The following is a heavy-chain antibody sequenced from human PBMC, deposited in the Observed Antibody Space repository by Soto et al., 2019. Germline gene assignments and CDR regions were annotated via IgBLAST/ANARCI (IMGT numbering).Heavy chain of an antibody. CDR2: IYYSGST. Sequence: SETLSLTCSVSGGSISSGYYYWSWIRQPPGKGLEWIGNIYYSGSTNYNPSLKSRVTISVDTSKNQFSLKLSSVTAADTAVYYCARGFWAAAGWFDPWGQGTLVTVSS. J-gene: IGHJ5*02. D-gene: IGHD6-13*01. CDR3: ARGFWAAAGWFDP. V-gene: IGHV4-30-4*01. CDR1: GGSISSGYYY.